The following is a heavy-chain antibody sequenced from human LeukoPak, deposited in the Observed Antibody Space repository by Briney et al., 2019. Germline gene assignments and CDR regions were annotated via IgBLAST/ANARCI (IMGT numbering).Heavy chain of an antibody. CDR2: ISWNSGSI. CDR1: GFTFDDYA. D-gene: IGHD5-12*01. CDR3: ARSGYGDFDY. Sequence: GGSLRLSCAASGFTFDDYAMHWVRQAPGKGLEWVSGISWNSGSIGYADSVKGRFTISRDNAKNSLYLQMNSLRVDDTAVYYCARSGYGDFDYWGQGVRVTVSS. V-gene: IGHV3-9*01. J-gene: IGHJ4*02.